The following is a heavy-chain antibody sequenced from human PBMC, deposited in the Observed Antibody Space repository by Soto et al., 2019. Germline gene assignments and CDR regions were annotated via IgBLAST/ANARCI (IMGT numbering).Heavy chain of an antibody. CDR2: ISGGNGNT. V-gene: IGHV1-3*01. J-gene: IGHJ4*02. CDR1: EYTFTSYT. CDR3: ARELQGLYYFDY. D-gene: IGHD4-4*01. Sequence: ASVKVSCKASEYTFTSYTIHWVRQAAGQRLEWMGWISGGNGNTKYSQKFQGRVTITRDTSASTAYMELSSLRSDDTAVYYCARELQGLYYFDYWGQGTLVTVSS.